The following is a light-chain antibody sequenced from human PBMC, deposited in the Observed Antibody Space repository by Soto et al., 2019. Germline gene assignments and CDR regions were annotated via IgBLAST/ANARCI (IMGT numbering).Light chain of an antibody. J-gene: IGKJ3*01. Sequence: RLTKSPSTLSASVRDRVTITCRASQSISSCLNLYQQKPGKAPNLLIYAASSLQSGVPSRFTGSGSGTDFTLTISSLQPEDFATYFCQQSYSMPLTFGPGTKVDIK. CDR1: QSISSC. CDR3: QQSYSMPLT. CDR2: AAS. V-gene: IGKV1-39*01.